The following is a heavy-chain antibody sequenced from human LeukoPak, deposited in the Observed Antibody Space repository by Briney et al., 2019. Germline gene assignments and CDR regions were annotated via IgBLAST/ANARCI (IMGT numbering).Heavy chain of an antibody. CDR1: GFTFSSYG. D-gene: IGHD1-26*01. CDR2: IWYDGSNK. J-gene: IGHJ4*02. Sequence: GVSLRLSCAASGFTFSSYGMHWVRQAPGKGLEWVAVIWYDGSNKYYADSVKGRFTISRDNSKNTLYPQMNSLRAEDTAVYYCAKDKVGATTKYYFDYWGQGTLVTVSS. V-gene: IGHV3-30*02. CDR3: AKDKVGATTKYYFDY.